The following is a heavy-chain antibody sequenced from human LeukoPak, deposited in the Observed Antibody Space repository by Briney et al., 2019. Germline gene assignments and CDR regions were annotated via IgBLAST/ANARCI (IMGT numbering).Heavy chain of an antibody. V-gene: IGHV3-15*01. CDR1: GSTFNNAW. CDR2: IKSKTDGGTT. Sequence: GGSLRLSCVASGSTFNNAWMSWVRQAPGKGLEWVGRIKSKTDGGTTDYAAPVKGRFTISSDDSKNTLYLEMNSLKTEDTAVYYCTTHSGYDYLSDYWGQGTLVTVSS. D-gene: IGHD5-12*01. J-gene: IGHJ4*02. CDR3: TTHSGYDYLSDY.